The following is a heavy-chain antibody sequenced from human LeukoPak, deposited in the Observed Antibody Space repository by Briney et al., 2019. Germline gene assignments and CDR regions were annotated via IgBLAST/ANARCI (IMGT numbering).Heavy chain of an antibody. CDR1: GASIRTSEDH. D-gene: IGHD3-10*01. CDR2: TSNSDYP. Sequence: SETLSLTCTVPGASIRTSEDHWTWIRQHPGKGLEWIGYTSNSDYPDSNPSLKSRVTISLDTSKNQFSLKLRSVTAADTAVYYCAREPTQPLRFGEFHPFDNWGQGTLVTVSS. V-gene: IGHV4-31*03. CDR3: AREPTQPLRFGEFHPFDN. J-gene: IGHJ4*02.